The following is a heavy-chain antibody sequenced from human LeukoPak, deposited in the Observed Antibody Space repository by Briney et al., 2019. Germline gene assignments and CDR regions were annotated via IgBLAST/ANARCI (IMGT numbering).Heavy chain of an antibody. CDR2: ISGSGGST. Sequence: GGSLRLSCAASGFTFSSYAMSWVRQAPGKGLEWVSAISGSGGSTYYADSVKGRFTISRDNSKNTLYLQMNSLRAEDTAVYYCAKDRLPLGEFSYYFDDWGPGTLVTASA. D-gene: IGHD3-16*02. J-gene: IGHJ4*02. CDR1: GFTFSSYA. V-gene: IGHV3-23*01. CDR3: AKDRLPLGEFSYYFDD.